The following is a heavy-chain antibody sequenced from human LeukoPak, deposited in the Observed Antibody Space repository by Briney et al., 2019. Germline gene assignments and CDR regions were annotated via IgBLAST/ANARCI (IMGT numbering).Heavy chain of an antibody. Sequence: SETLSLTCTVSGGSISSYYWSWIRQPPGKGLEWIGYIYYSGSTNYNPSLKSRVTISVDTSKNQFSLKLSSVTAADTAVYYCARGPKYGGSYDSYWGQGTLVTVSS. D-gene: IGHD1-26*01. V-gene: IGHV4-59*01. J-gene: IGHJ4*02. CDR2: IYYSGST. CDR1: GGSISSYY. CDR3: ARGPKYGGSYDSY.